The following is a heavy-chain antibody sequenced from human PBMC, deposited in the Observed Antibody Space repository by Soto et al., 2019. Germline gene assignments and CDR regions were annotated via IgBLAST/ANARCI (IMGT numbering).Heavy chain of an antibody. V-gene: IGHV3-11*01. J-gene: IGHJ6*02. D-gene: IGHD2-15*01. Sequence: NPVGSVRLSCAASGFTFSDYYMSWIRQAPGKGLEWVSYISSSGSTIYYADSVKGRFTISRDNAKNSLYLQMNSLRAEDTAVYYCARDTYCSGGSCYSRYYYYYGMDVWGQGTTVTSP. CDR2: ISSSGSTI. CDR1: GFTFSDYY. CDR3: ARDTYCSGGSCYSRYYYYYGMDV.